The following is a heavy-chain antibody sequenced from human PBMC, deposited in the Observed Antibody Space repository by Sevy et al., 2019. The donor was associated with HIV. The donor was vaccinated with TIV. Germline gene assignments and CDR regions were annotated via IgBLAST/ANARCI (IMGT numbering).Heavy chain of an antibody. D-gene: IGHD3-22*01. CDR3: ATTKDYYEGSGDPFDY. CDR1: GSTLTQLS. V-gene: IGHV1-24*01. CDR2: LDPEDGET. Sequence: ASVKVSCRVSGSTLTQLSMHWVRQTPGKGLEWLGSLDPEDGETLYAQKFQGRVTLTEDTSTDTAYMDLSSLRSGDTAVYYCATTKDYYEGSGDPFDYWGQGTLVTVSS. J-gene: IGHJ4*02.